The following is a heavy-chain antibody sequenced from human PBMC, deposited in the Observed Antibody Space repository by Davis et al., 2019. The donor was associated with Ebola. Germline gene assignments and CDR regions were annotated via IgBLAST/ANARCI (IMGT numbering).Heavy chain of an antibody. CDR2: IYYSGST. CDR3: ARAPIVVVPAAIRRGWFDP. D-gene: IGHD2-2*02. V-gene: IGHV4-31*03. Sequence: LRLSCTVSGGSISSGGYYWSWIRQHPGKGLEWIGYIYYSGSTYYNPSLKSRVTISVDTSKNQFSLKLSSVTAADTAVYYCARAPIVVVPAAIRRGWFDPWGQGTLVTVSS. J-gene: IGHJ5*02. CDR1: GGSISSGGYY.